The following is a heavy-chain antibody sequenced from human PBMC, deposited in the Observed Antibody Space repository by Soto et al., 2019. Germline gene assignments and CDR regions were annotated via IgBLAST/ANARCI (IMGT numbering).Heavy chain of an antibody. J-gene: IGHJ6*02. CDR1: GFTCDDYT. CDR2: ISWDGGST. D-gene: IGHD3-10*01. CDR3: AKDMGSLLWPRYGMDV. V-gene: IGHV3-43*01. Sequence: GGSLRLSCAASGFTCDDYTMHWVRQAPGKGLEWVSLISWDGGSTYYADSVKGRFTISRDNSKNSLYLQMNSLRTEDTALYYCAKDMGSLLWPRYGMDVWGQGTTVTVSS.